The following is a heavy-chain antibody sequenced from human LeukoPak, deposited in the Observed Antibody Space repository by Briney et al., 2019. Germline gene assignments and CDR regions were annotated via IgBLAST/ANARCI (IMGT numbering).Heavy chain of an antibody. CDR1: GFTFSSYE. CDR2: ISSSGSTI. Sequence: GGSLRLSCAASGFTFSSYEMNWVRQAPGKGLEWVSYISSSGSTIYYADSVKGRFTISRDNAKNSLYLQMNSLRAEDTAVYYCAKPWSIDAFDIWGQGTMVTVSS. J-gene: IGHJ3*02. D-gene: IGHD1-14*01. CDR3: AKPWSIDAFDI. V-gene: IGHV3-48*03.